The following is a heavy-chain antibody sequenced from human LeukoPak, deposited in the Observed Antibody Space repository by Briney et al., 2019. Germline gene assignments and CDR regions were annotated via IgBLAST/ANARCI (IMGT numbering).Heavy chain of an antibody. V-gene: IGHV3-23*01. CDR2: ISGSGGST. CDR3: ARGNPMVRGVINYYYYMDV. CDR1: GFTFNKYG. D-gene: IGHD3-10*01. J-gene: IGHJ6*03. Sequence: GGSLRLSCAASGFTFNKYGMSWVRQAPGKGLEWVSSISGSGGSTYYADSVKGRFTISRDNSKNTLYLQMNSLRAEDTALYYCARGNPMVRGVINYYYYMDVWGKGTTVTVSS.